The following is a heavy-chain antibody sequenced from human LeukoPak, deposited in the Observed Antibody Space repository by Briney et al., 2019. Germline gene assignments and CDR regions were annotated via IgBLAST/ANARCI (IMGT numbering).Heavy chain of an antibody. V-gene: IGHV7-4-1*02. Sequence: GASVKVSCKASGYTFTSYAMNWVRQAPGQGLEWMGWINTNTGNPTYAQGFTGRFVFSLDTSVSTAYLQISSLKAEDTAVYYCASLRSDLSNLVRYDYGDYGGLDAFDIWGQGTMVTVSS. J-gene: IGHJ3*02. CDR2: INTNTGNP. CDR3: ASLRSDLSNLVRYDYGDYGGLDAFDI. D-gene: IGHD4-17*01. CDR1: GYTFTSYA.